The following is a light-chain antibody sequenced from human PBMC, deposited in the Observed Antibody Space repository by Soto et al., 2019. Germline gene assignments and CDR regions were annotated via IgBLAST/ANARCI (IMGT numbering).Light chain of an antibody. V-gene: IGLV2-14*01. Sequence: QSALTQPASVSGSPGQSITIACTGTSSDIGGYSFVSWYQQHPGKAPKLLIYDVGNRPSGVSNRFSGSKSGNTASLTISGLQAEDEAHYYCNSYRTVSTYVFGTGTELTVL. CDR1: SSDIGGYSF. CDR3: NSYRTVSTYV. J-gene: IGLJ1*01. CDR2: DVG.